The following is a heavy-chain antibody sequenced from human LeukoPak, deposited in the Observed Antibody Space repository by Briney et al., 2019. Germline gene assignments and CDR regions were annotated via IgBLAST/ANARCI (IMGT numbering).Heavy chain of an antibody. Sequence: PSETLSLTCSVSGDSITNYYWNWVRQPPGKGLEWIGYIHYTGKNYYNPSLKSRITMSVDTSKNQFSLKLSSVTAADTAIYYCARAFTIFGVVDVWGQGTTVTVSS. CDR2: IHYTGKN. D-gene: IGHD3-3*01. CDR3: ARAFTIFGVVDV. V-gene: IGHV4-59*01. CDR1: GDSITNYY. J-gene: IGHJ6*02.